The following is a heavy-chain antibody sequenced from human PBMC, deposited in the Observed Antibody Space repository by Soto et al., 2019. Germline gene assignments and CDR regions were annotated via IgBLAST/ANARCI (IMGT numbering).Heavy chain of an antibody. CDR3: LRGAYRGFRLDS. Sequence: EVQLVESGGGLVQRGGSLRLSCAASGFTFSNYWIHWVRQAPGKGLVWVSRINVDASGANYADFVKGRFTISRDNAKNTVYWQRNSLGAEATAVYYCLRGAYRGFRLDSGGQGTLVTVSS. D-gene: IGHD5-18*01. J-gene: IGHJ5*01. CDR2: INVDASGA. CDR1: GFTFSNYW. V-gene: IGHV3-74*01.